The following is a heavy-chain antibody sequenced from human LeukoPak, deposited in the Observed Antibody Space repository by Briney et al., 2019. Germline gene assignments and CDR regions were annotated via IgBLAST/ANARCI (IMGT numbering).Heavy chain of an antibody. V-gene: IGHV3-30-3*01. CDR1: GFTFSTYA. J-gene: IGHJ4*02. Sequence: GGSLRLSCAASGFTFSTYAMHWVRQAPGKGPEWVAVISYDGSNKYYADSVKGRFTISRDNSKNTLYLQMNSLRAEDTAVYYCAREKLDYGDYESQEGGYFDYWGQGTLVTVSS. CDR3: AREKLDYGDYESQEGGYFDY. D-gene: IGHD4-17*01. CDR2: ISYDGSNK.